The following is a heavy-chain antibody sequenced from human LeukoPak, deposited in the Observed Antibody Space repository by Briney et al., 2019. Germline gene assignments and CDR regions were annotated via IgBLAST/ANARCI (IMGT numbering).Heavy chain of an antibody. CDR1: GGSISSYY. J-gene: IGHJ6*03. Sequence: SETLFLTCTVSGGSISSYYWSWIRQPPGKGLEWIGYIYYSGSTNYNPSLKSRVTISVDTSKNQFSLKLSSVTAADTAVYYCARGFGHYDILTGYYYYYYYYMDVWGKGTTVTISS. V-gene: IGHV4-59*01. CDR3: ARGFGHYDILTGYYYYYYYYMDV. D-gene: IGHD3-9*01. CDR2: IYYSGST.